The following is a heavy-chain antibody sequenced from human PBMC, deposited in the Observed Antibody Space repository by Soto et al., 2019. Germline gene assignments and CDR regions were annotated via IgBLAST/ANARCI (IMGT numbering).Heavy chain of an antibody. CDR2: IYYSVST. CDR1: GASIRSFF. CDR3: ARPSGSYSYYYGIDV. Sequence: SETLSLSCTVSGASIRSFFWTWIRQPPGRGLEWIGNIYYSVSTNYNPSLKNRVTMSVDTSKNQFSLMLTSVTAADTAVYYCARPSGSYSYYYGIDVWGQGTTVTVSS. D-gene: IGHD1-26*01. V-gene: IGHV4-59*01. J-gene: IGHJ6*02.